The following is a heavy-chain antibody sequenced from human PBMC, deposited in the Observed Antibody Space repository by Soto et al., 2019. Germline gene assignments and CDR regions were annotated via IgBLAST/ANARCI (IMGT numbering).Heavy chain of an antibody. D-gene: IGHD6-6*01. CDR1: GYTFTSYS. CDR3: ARVGSSIAVRPFDY. J-gene: IGHJ4*02. CDR2: INPSGAST. V-gene: IGHV1-46*01. Sequence: ASVKVSCKASGYTFTSYSLHWVRQAPGQGLEWMGIINPSGASTSYAQKFQGRVTISLDTSKNQFSLKLSSVTAADTAVYYCARVGSSIAVRPFDYWGQGTLVTVSS.